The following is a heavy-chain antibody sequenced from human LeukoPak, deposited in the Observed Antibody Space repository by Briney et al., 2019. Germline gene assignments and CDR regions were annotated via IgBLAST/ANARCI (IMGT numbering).Heavy chain of an antibody. J-gene: IGHJ4*02. CDR1: EFTFSSYS. Sequence: GSLRLSCAASEFTFSSYSMNWVRQAPGKGLEWVSYITNSGNSKSYADSVKGRFTISRDNTKNSLYLQMNSLRAEDTAVYYCAREEDVDTASSLDYWGQGTLVTVSS. CDR2: ITNSGNSK. D-gene: IGHD5-18*01. CDR3: AREEDVDTASSLDY. V-gene: IGHV3-48*01.